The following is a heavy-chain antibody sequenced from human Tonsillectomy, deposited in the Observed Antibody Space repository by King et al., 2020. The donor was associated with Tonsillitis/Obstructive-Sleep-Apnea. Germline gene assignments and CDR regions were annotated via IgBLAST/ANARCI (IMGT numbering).Heavy chain of an antibody. CDR1: GFTFSSYG. CDR2: ISYVGSNK. CDR3: AINDYGDNGAG. V-gene: IGHV3-30*03. J-gene: IGHJ4*02. D-gene: IGHD4-17*01. Sequence: VQLVESGGGVVQPGRSLRLSCAASGFTFSSYGMHWVRQAPGKGLEWVAVISYVGSNKYYADSVKGRFTISRDNSKNTLYLQMNSLRAEDTAVYYCAINDYGDNGAGWGQGTLVTVSS.